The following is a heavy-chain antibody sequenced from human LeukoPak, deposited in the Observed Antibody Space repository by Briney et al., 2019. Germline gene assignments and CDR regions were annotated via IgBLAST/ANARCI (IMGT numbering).Heavy chain of an antibody. CDR3: ARPSGSYYYYYGMDV. CDR2: IYPGDSDT. V-gene: IGHV5-51*01. CDR1: GYSFTSYW. J-gene: IGHJ6*02. D-gene: IGHD1-26*01. Sequence: ESLKISCKGSGYSFTSYWIGWVRQMPGKGLEWMAIIYPGDSDTRYSPSFQGQVTISADKSISTAYLQWSSLKASDTAMYYCARPSGSYYYYYGMDVWGQGTTVTVSS.